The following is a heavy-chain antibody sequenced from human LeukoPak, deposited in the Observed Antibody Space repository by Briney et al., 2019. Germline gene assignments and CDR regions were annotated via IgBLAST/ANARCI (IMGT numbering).Heavy chain of an antibody. CDR2: ISSSSSTI. D-gene: IGHD2-15*01. CDR3: ARGSFTGDY. V-gene: IGHV3-48*04. J-gene: IGHJ4*02. Sequence: GGSLRLSCAASGFTFTDYAMNWVRPAPGKGLEWVSYISSSSSTIYYADSVKGRFTISRDNAKNSLYLQMNSLRAEDTAVYYCARGSFTGDYWGQGTLVTVSS. CDR1: GFTFTDYA.